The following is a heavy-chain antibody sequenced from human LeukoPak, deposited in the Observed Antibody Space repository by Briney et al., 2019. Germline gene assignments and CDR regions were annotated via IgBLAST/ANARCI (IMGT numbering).Heavy chain of an antibody. D-gene: IGHD1-26*01. CDR2: ISTSSSYI. CDR1: GFTFSSSN. V-gene: IGHV3-21*01. Sequence: PGGSLRLSCAASGFTFSSSNMNWVRQAPGKGLEWVSSISTSSSYIYSADSVKGRFTISRDNARNSLYLQMNSLRFEDTAIYYCARVGASYGALDYWGQGALVTVSS. J-gene: IGHJ4*02. CDR3: ARVGASYGALDY.